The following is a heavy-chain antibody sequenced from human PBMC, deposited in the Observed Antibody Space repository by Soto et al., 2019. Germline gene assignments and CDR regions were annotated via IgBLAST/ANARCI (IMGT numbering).Heavy chain of an antibody. CDR1: GGSFSGYY. CDR3: ARKSEGIYDSSGYLLDY. V-gene: IGHV4-34*01. CDR2: INHSGST. Sequence: ETLSLTCAVYGGSFSGYYWSWIRQPPGKGLEWIGEINHSGSTNYNPSLKSRVTISVDTSKNQFSLKLSSVTAADTAVYYCARKSEGIYDSSGYLLDYWGQGTLVTVSS. D-gene: IGHD3-22*01. J-gene: IGHJ4*02.